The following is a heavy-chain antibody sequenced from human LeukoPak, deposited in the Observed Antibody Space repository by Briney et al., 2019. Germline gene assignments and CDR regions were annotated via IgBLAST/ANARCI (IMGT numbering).Heavy chain of an antibody. J-gene: IGHJ2*01. CDR2: IIPIFGTA. CDR3: AADVYVKWYFDL. CDR1: GGTFSSYA. Sequence: ASVKVSCKASGGTFSSYAISWVRQAPGQGLEWMGGIIPIFGTANYAQKFQGRVTITADESTSTAYMELSSLRSEDTAVYYCAADVYVKWYFDLWGRGTLVTVSS. D-gene: IGHD1-14*01. V-gene: IGHV1-69*13.